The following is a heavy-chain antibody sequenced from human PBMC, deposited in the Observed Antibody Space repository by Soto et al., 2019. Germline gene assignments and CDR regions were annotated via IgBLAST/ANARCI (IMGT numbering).Heavy chain of an antibody. J-gene: IGHJ6*02. D-gene: IGHD3-22*01. CDR2: IIPIFGTA. V-gene: IGHV1-69*13. CDR3: ARDSTPGKYSYDSSAYADYYYGTGV. CDR1: GGTFSSYA. Sequence: SAVKVSCKASGGTFSSYAISWVRQAPGQGLEWMGGIIPIFGTANYAQKFQGRVTITADESTSTAYMELSSLRSEDAAVYYCARDSTPGKYSYDSSAYADYYYGTGVWGPGTTVTDSS.